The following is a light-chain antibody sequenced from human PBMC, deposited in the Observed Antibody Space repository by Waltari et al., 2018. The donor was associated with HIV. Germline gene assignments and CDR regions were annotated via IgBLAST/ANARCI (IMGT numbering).Light chain of an antibody. V-gene: IGLV1-44*01. CDR1: PPTIGGHS. CDR2: NND. CDR3: ATWDDTMSVV. J-gene: IGLJ2*01. Sequence: SLLTQPPSVSGAPGQRVNLSCSGGPPTIGGHSVNWYRQLPGTATILRIYNNDQRPSSVPVRFSGSKSATSASLVISGLQSDDEADYYCATWDDTMSVVFGGGTRLTVL.